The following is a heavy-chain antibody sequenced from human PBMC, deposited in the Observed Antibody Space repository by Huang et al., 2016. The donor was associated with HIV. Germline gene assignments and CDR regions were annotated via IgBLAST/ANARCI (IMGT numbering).Heavy chain of an antibody. CDR3: ARTGVAVSDDPEYFQH. CDR2: IYYRGTT. CDR1: GDSINSNTFY. D-gene: IGHD3-3*01. Sequence: LQESGPGLVGPSETLSLTCAVSGDSINSNTFYWGWIRRPPGKALEWVGGIYYRGTTYYKPALKWRARIAVDASKNRIFLHLRSVTAADTGVYYCARTGVAVSDDPEYFQHWGQGALVTIS. V-gene: IGHV4-39*02. J-gene: IGHJ1*01.